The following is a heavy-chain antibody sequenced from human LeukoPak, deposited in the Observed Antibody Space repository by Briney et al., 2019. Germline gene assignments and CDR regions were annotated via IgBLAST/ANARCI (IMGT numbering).Heavy chain of an antibody. J-gene: IGHJ4*02. V-gene: IGHV3-23*01. Sequence: GGSLRLSCAASGFTFSSYALSWVRQAPGKGLEWVSTINGNGGTTYYADSVKGRFTISRDNAKNSLYLQMNSLRAEDTALYHCAKDIGRRYYGSGSYYHYWGQGTLVTVSS. CDR2: INGNGGTT. D-gene: IGHD3-10*01. CDR1: GFTFSSYA. CDR3: AKDIGRRYYGSGSYYHY.